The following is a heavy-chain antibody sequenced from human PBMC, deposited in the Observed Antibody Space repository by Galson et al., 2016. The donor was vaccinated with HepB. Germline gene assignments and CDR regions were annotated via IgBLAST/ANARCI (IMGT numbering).Heavy chain of an antibody. D-gene: IGHD7-27*01. CDR1: GFTFNDYV. CDR3: AKGQTNWATFDS. J-gene: IGHJ4*02. CDR2: GNWNSATL. V-gene: IGHV3-9*01. Sequence: SLRLSCAASGFTFNDYVMHWVRQLPGKGLEWVSGGNWNSATLAYADSVRGRFTISRDNAENSLYLQMNSLRAEDTALYYCAKGQTNWATFDSWGQGTLVTVSS.